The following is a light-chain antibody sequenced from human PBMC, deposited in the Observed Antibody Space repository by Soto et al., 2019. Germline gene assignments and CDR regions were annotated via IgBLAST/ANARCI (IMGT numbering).Light chain of an antibody. CDR3: QQRSNR. Sequence: EIVLTQSPATLSLSPGDRAVLSCRASQSVSRSLTWYQHKPGQAPRLLIYDASTRATGIPRRFSGSGSGTDFTLTISSLEPEDFAVYYCQQRSNRFGGGTKGEIK. CDR2: DAS. V-gene: IGKV3-11*01. CDR1: QSVSRS. J-gene: IGKJ4*01.